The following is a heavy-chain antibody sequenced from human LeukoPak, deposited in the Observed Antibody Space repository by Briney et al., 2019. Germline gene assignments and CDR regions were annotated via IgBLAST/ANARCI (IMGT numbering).Heavy chain of an antibody. CDR1: GYTFTGYY. J-gene: IGHJ6*02. CDR2: INPNSGGT. V-gene: IGHV1-2*04. CDR3: ARARLKWYSSSWHGGYYGMDV. D-gene: IGHD6-13*01. Sequence: ASVKVSCKASGYTFTGYYMHWVRQAPGQGLEWMGWINPNSGGTNYAQKFQGWVTMTRDTSISTAYMELSRLRSDDTAVYYCARARLKWYSSSWHGGYYGMDVWGQGTTVTVSS.